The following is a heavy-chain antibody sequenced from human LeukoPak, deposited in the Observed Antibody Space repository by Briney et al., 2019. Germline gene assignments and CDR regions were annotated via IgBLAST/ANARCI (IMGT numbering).Heavy chain of an antibody. D-gene: IGHD1-26*01. J-gene: IGHJ3*02. Sequence: PGESLKISCKGSGYSFTSYWIGWVRQMPGKGLEWMGIIYPGDSDTRSSPSFQRQVTISADKSISTAYLQWSSLKASDTAMYCCARPTEWELLPDAFDIWGQGTMVTVSS. CDR2: IYPGDSDT. V-gene: IGHV5-51*01. CDR1: GYSFTSYW. CDR3: ARPTEWELLPDAFDI.